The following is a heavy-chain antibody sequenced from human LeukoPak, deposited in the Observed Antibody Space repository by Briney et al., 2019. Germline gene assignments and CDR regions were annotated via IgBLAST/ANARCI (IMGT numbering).Heavy chain of an antibody. CDR1: GGSISSNGYY. V-gene: IGHV4-39*01. J-gene: IGHJ4*02. CDR3: ATFLTGSRNFDY. Sequence: SETLSLTCTVSGGSISSNGYYWGWIRQSPGEGLEWIGNIYYSGITYYNASLKSRVTISVDTSKNQFSLKLSSVTAADTAVYYCATFLTGSRNFDYWGQGTLVTVSS. D-gene: IGHD3-9*01. CDR2: IYYSGIT.